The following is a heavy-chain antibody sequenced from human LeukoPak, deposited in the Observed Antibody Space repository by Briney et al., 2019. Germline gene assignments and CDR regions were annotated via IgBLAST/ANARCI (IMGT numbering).Heavy chain of an antibody. CDR3: ARDLSWWLLH. J-gene: IGHJ4*02. D-gene: IGHD2-21*02. CDR2: ISSSGSSI. CDR1: GFSFSDYY. Sequence: GGSLRLSCAASGFSFSDYYMSWNRQAPGKGLEWISYISSSGSSIYYADSVKGRFTISRDNAKNSLYLQMNSLRAEDTAVYYCARDLSWWLLHWGQGTLVTVSS. V-gene: IGHV3-11*04.